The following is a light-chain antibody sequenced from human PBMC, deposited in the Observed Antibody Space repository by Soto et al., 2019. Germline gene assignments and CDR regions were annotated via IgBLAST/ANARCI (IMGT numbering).Light chain of an antibody. CDR1: HRVSSY. CDR2: GTS. Sequence: EIVMTQSPATLSVSPGERATLSCRASHRVSSYLAWYQQKPGQAPRLLLYGTSTRATGIPARFSGSGSGTEFTLTISSLQSEDFAVYYCQQYNNWPLTFGAGTKVDIK. CDR3: QQYNNWPLT. J-gene: IGKJ4*01. V-gene: IGKV3-15*01.